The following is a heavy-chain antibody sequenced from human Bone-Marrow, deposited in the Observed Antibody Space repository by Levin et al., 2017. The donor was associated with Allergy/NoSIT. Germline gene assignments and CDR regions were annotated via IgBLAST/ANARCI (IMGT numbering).Heavy chain of an antibody. Sequence: AASVKVSCAASGFTFSSYAMSWVRQAPGKGLQWVSAISGSGGSTYYADSVKGRFTISRDNSKNTLYLQMNSLRAEDTAVYYCANKFSSGWSRKWFDPWGQGTLVTVSS. CDR2: ISGSGGST. CDR1: GFTFSSYA. CDR3: ANKFSSGWSRKWFDP. J-gene: IGHJ5*02. D-gene: IGHD6-19*01. V-gene: IGHV3-23*01.